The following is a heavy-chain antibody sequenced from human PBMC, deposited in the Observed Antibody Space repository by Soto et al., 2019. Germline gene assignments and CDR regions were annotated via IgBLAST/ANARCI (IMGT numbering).Heavy chain of an antibody. CDR3: AHRVRKYYFDY. CDR2: IYWDDDK. Sequence: QITLKESGPPLVKPTQTLTLTCTFSGFSLTTTVGVGWIRQPPGKALEWLALIYWDDDKRYSPSLKSRLTITKDTSKSLVVLTMTSMDPVDTATYYCAHRVRKYYFDYWGQGTLVTVSS. J-gene: IGHJ4*02. D-gene: IGHD6-13*01. CDR1: GFSLTTTVG. V-gene: IGHV2-5*02.